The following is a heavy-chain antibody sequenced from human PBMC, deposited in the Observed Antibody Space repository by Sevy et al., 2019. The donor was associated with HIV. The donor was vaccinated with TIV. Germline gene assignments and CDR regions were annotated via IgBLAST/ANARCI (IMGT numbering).Heavy chain of an antibody. CDR3: ARDLPPSATTVAHFDY. D-gene: IGHD4-17*01. Sequence: GGSLRLSCAASGFLFSSYDFNWVRQAPGKGLEWVSYISQSGTTTYSDSVRGRFTISRDNAKNSLYLQMNTLRAEDTADYFCARDLPPSATTVAHFDYWGQGTLVTVSS. CDR2: ISQSGTTT. J-gene: IGHJ4*02. V-gene: IGHV3-48*03. CDR1: GFLFSSYD.